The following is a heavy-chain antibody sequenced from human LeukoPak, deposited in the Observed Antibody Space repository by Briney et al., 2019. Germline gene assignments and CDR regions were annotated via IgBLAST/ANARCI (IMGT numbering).Heavy chain of an antibody. CDR2: IYYSGST. CDR1: GGSISSSSYY. J-gene: IGHJ4*02. V-gene: IGHV4-39*01. Sequence: PSETLSLTCTVSGGSISSSSYYWGWIRQSPGKGLEWIGSIYYSGSTYYNPSLKSRVTISVDTSKNQFSLKLSSVTAADTAVYYCARRLPGIQLRGYSDYWGQGTLVTVSS. CDR3: ARRLPGIQLRGYSDY. D-gene: IGHD5-18*01.